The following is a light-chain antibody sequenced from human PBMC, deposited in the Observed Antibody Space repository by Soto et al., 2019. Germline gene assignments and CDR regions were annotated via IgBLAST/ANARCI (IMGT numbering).Light chain of an antibody. CDR2: DAS. CDR1: QTIDNT. Sequence: EIVMTQSPATLSLSPGERATLSCRASQTIDNTLAWYQRKPGQAPRLLIYDASYRATDIPPRFSGSGSGTDFTLTISSLEPEDFAVYYCQQRRSWPPTITFGQGTRLEIK. CDR3: QQRRSWPPTIT. J-gene: IGKJ5*01. V-gene: IGKV3-11*01.